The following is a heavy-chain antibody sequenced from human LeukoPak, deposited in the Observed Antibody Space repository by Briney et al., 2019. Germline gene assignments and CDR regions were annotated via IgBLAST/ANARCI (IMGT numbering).Heavy chain of an antibody. V-gene: IGHV3-23*01. J-gene: IGHJ6*03. CDR2: TSGSGDKT. CDR1: GFSLSTYA. Sequence: GGSLRLSCAASGFSLSTYALSWVRQAPGGGLEWVAATSGSGDKTYHADSVKGRFTISKDNSENRLSLQMDSLRAEDTAVYFCAKDTTAWWYHRAYMNVWGKGTTVTVSS. D-gene: IGHD2-15*01. CDR3: AKDTTAWWYHRAYMNV.